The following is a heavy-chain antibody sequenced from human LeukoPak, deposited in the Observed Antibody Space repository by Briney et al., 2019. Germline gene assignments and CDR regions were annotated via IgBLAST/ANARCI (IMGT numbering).Heavy chain of an antibody. CDR2: ISYDGSNK. CDR1: GFTFSSYG. CDR3: ARDLCSTTSCFDY. J-gene: IGHJ4*02. Sequence: GGSLRLSCAASGFTFSSYGMHWVRQAPGKGLEWVAVISYDGSNKYYADSVKGRFTISRDNSKNTLYLQMNSLRAEDTAVYYCARDLCSTTSCFDYWGQGTLVSVSS. D-gene: IGHD2-2*01. V-gene: IGHV3-30*03.